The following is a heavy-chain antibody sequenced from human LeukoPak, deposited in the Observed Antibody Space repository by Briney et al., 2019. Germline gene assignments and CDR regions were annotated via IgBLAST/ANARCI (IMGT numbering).Heavy chain of an antibody. CDR1: GYSISSGYF. V-gene: IGHV4-38-2*02. D-gene: IGHD6-13*01. CDR2: IYNSGST. CDR3: ARAYSSSWYFNWFDP. Sequence: PSETLSLTCTVSGYSISSGYFWGWIRQSPGKGLEWIGTIYNSGSTYYNASLESRVTISVDTSKNQFSLKLSSVTAADTAVYYCARAYSSSWYFNWFDPWGQGTLVTVSS. J-gene: IGHJ5*02.